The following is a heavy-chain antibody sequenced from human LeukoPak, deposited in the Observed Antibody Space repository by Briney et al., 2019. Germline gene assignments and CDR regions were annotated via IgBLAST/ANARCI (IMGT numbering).Heavy chain of an antibody. J-gene: IGHJ5*02. Sequence: GGSLRLSCAASGFTFSSYWMSWVRQAPGKALEWVANIKQDGSEKYYVDSVKGRFTISRDNAKNSLYLQMDSLRAEDTAVYYCARENPRWFGEEYNWFDPWGQGTLVTVSS. V-gene: IGHV3-7*01. CDR2: IKQDGSEK. CDR1: GFTFSSYW. D-gene: IGHD3-10*01. CDR3: ARENPRWFGEEYNWFDP.